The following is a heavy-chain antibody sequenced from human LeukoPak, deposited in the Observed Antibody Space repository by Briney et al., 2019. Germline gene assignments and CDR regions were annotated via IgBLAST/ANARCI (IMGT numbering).Heavy chain of an antibody. V-gene: IGHV3-23*01. CDR1: GFTFSSYA. Sequence: PGGSLRLSCAASGFTFSSYAMSWVRQAPGKGLEWVSAISGSGGSTYYADSVKGRFTISRDNSKNTLYLQMNSLRAEDTAVYYCAKDQYSSSWHHPLGLYYYGMDVWGQGTTVTVSS. D-gene: IGHD6-13*01. CDR2: ISGSGGST. J-gene: IGHJ6*02. CDR3: AKDQYSSSWHHPLGLYYYGMDV.